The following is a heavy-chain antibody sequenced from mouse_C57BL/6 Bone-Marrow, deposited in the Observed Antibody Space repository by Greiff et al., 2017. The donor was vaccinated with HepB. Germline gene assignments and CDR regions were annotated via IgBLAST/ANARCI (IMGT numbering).Heavy chain of an antibody. Sequence: VQLQQSGAELAKPGASVKLSCKASGYTFTSYWMRWVKQRPGQGLEWIGYINPSSGYTKYNQKFKDKATLTADKSSSTAYMQLSSLTYEDSAVYYCARPYYSNRYYFDYWGQGTTLTVSS. CDR3: ARPYYSNRYYFDY. CDR1: GYTFTSYW. V-gene: IGHV1-7*01. CDR2: INPSSGYT. J-gene: IGHJ2*01. D-gene: IGHD2-5*01.